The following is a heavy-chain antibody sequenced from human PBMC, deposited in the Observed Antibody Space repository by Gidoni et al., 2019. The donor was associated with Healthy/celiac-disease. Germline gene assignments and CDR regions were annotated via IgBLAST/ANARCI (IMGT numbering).Heavy chain of an antibody. CDR1: GLTFSNAW. CDR2: IKSKTDGGTT. D-gene: IGHD3-22*01. V-gene: IGHV3-15*01. CDR3: TTGTELTYYYDSRDAFDI. Sequence: GLTFSNAWMSWVRQAPGKGLEWVGLIKSKTDGGTTDYAAPVKGRFTISRDDSKNTLYLQMNSLKTEDTAVYYCTTGTELTYYYDSRDAFDIWGQGTMVTVSS. J-gene: IGHJ3*02.